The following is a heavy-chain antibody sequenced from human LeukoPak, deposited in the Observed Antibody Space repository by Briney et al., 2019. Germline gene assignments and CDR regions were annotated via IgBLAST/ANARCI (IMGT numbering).Heavy chain of an antibody. CDR1: GFTFSDYG. J-gene: IGHJ4*02. D-gene: IGHD3-10*01. V-gene: IGHV3-30*18. Sequence: GGSLRLSCVASGFTFSDYGMHWVRQAPGKGLEWVAAISYDGSSKPYADSAKGRFTISRDNSKNTLYLQMNSLRADDTAVYYCAKGLAVTGSGGNYFDYWGQGTLVTVSS. CDR2: ISYDGSSK. CDR3: AKGLAVTGSGGNYFDY.